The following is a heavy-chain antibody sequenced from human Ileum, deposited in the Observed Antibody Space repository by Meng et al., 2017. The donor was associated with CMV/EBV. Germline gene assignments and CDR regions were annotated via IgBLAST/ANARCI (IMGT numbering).Heavy chain of an antibody. J-gene: IGHJ6*02. V-gene: IGHV3-33*06. CDR3: AKDINWLGIATRYYGRDV. CDR2: IWYDGSNK. Sequence: GESLKISCAASGFTFSSYGMHWVRQAPGKGLEWVAVIWYDGSNKYYADSVKGRFTISRDNSKNTLYLQMNSLRAEDTAVYYCAKDINWLGIATRYYGRDVWGQGTTVTVSS. D-gene: IGHD2-21*01. CDR1: GFTFSSYG.